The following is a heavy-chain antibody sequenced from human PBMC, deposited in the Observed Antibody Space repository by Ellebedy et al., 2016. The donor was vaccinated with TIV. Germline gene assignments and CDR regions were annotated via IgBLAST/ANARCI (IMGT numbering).Heavy chain of an antibody. J-gene: IGHJ4*02. CDR2: ISGSRSYI. CDR3: ERDSIGFGEVY. V-gene: IGHV3-21*01. D-gene: IGHD3-10*01. Sequence: GESLKISCAASGFTFSSYTMNWVRQAPGKGLEWVSSISGSRSYIYYTDSVKGRFTISRDNAKNSLYLQMNSLRAEDTAVYYCERDSIGFGEVYWGQGTLVTVSS. CDR1: GFTFSSYT.